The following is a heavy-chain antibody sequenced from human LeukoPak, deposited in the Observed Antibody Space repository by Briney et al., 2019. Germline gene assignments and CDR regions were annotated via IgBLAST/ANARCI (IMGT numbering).Heavy chain of an antibody. D-gene: IGHD4-17*01. Sequence: ASVKVSCKTSGYTFTAYFMHWVRQAPGQGLEWMGWINPNSGDTHYAQKFQGGVTVTSDTSIGTAYLQLRRLRYDDTAVYFCARENGDYEEYFQHWGQGTLITVSS. CDR2: INPNSGDT. CDR3: ARENGDYEEYFQH. V-gene: IGHV1-2*02. J-gene: IGHJ1*01. CDR1: GYTFTAYF.